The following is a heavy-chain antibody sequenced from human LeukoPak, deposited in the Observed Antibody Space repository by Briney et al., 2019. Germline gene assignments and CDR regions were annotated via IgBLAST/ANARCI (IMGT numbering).Heavy chain of an antibody. J-gene: IGHJ4*02. V-gene: IGHV4-59*11. CDR2: IYYSGST. CDR3: ARDEYYYDSSGYVPHYFDY. Sequence: SETLSLTCTVPGGSISSHYWSWIRQPPGKGLDWIGSIYYSGSTNYNPSLKSRVTISVDTSKNQFSLKLSSVTAADTAVYYCARDEYYYDSSGYVPHYFDYWGQGTLVTVSS. CDR1: GGSISSHY. D-gene: IGHD3-22*01.